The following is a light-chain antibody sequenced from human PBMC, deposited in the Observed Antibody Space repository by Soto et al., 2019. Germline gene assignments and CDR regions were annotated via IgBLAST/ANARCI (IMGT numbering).Light chain of an antibody. Sequence: EIVMTQSPATLSVSPGARATLSCRASQSVSSNLAWYQQKPGQAPRLLISGASTRATGIPARFSGSGSGTEFTLTISSLQSEEFAVYYCQQYYDWPPYTFGQGTKLEIK. CDR1: QSVSSN. CDR3: QQYYDWPPYT. CDR2: GAS. V-gene: IGKV3-15*01. J-gene: IGKJ2*01.